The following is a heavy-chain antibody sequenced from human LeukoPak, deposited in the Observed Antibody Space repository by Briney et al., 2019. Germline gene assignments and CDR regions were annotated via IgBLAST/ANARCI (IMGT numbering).Heavy chain of an antibody. CDR1: GGSISSYY. D-gene: IGHD1-26*01. CDR2: IYYSGST. CDR3: AREVGLYFFDY. V-gene: IGHV4-59*01. J-gene: IGHJ4*02. Sequence: PSETLSLTCTVSGGSISSYYWSWIRQPPGKGLEWIGYIYYSGSTNYNPSLKSRVTISVDTSKNQFSLKLSSVTAADTAVYYWAREVGLYFFDYWGQGTLVTVSS.